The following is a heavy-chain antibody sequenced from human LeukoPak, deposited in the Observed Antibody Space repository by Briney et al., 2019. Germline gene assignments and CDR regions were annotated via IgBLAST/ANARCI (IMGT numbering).Heavy chain of an antibody. D-gene: IGHD6-19*01. CDR1: GGSFSGYY. J-gene: IGHJ4*02. Sequence: SETLSLTCAVYGGSFSGYYWSWIRQPPGKGLEWIGEINHSGSTNYNPSLKSRVTISVDTSKNQFSLKLSSVTAADTAVYYCAHSSGWLEGIDYWGQGTLATVSS. V-gene: IGHV4-34*01. CDR3: AHSSGWLEGIDY. CDR2: INHSGST.